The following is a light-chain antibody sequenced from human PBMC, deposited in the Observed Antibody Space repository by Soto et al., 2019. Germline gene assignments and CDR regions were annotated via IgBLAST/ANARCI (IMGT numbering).Light chain of an antibody. Sequence: EIVMTQSPGTLSVSPGERVTLSCRASQSVITSLAWYQQKPGQAPRLLIYGASTRATGIPDRFSGSGSGTDFALTISRLEPEDFAVYYCQRYGSSPLITFGQGTRLEI. CDR2: GAS. J-gene: IGKJ5*01. CDR1: QSVITS. V-gene: IGKV3-20*01. CDR3: QRYGSSPLIT.